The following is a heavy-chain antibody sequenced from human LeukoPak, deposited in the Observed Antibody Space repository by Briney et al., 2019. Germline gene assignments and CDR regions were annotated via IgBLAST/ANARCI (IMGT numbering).Heavy chain of an antibody. D-gene: IGHD3-16*01. V-gene: IGHV4-39*01. CDR1: GGSISSSSYY. CDR3: SRNGSLRGGTGK. CDR2: IYYSGST. Sequence: SETLSLTCTVSGGSISSSSYYWGWIRQPPGKGLEWIGSIYYSGSTYYNPSLKSRVTISVDTSKNQFSLKLSSVTAADTAVYYLSRNGSLRGGTGKWGQGTLVTVSS. J-gene: IGHJ4*02.